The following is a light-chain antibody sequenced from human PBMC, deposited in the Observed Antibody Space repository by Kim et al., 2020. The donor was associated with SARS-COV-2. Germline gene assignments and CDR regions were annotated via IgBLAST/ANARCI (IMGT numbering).Light chain of an antibody. CDR2: AAS. Sequence: DIQMTQSPSSLAASVGDRVTIACRASQSISTYLNWYQQKPGKAPKLLIYAASRLQSGVPSRFSGSGSGTDFTLTISSLQPEDFATYYCQQSHTAPLLTFGRDQGGYQ. V-gene: IGKV1-39*01. J-gene: IGKJ4*01. CDR3: QQSHTAPLLT. CDR1: QSISTY.